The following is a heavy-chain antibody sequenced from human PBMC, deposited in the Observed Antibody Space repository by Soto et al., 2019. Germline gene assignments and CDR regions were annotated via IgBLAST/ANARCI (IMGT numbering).Heavy chain of an antibody. Sequence: PSETLSLTCAVYGGSFSGYYWSWIRQPPGKGLEWIGEINHSGSTNYNPSLKSRVTISVDTSKNQFSLKLSSVTAADTAVYYCARDKKWLRSYYGMDVWGQGTTVTVSS. D-gene: IGHD5-12*01. CDR1: GGSFSGYY. CDR2: INHSGST. V-gene: IGHV4-34*01. J-gene: IGHJ6*02. CDR3: ARDKKWLRSYYGMDV.